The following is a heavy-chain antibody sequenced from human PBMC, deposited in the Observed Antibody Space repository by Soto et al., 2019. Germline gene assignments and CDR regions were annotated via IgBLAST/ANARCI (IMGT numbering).Heavy chain of an antibody. Sequence: SETLSLTCTVSGGSISSGGYYWSWIRQHPGKGLEWIGYIYYSGSTLYNPSLKSRVTISVDTSRKQFSLKLSSVTAADTAVYYCARDCSSTSCYIGWFDPWGQGTLVTVSS. CDR1: GGSISSGGYY. CDR3: ARDCSSTSCYIGWFDP. D-gene: IGHD2-2*02. J-gene: IGHJ5*02. CDR2: IYYSGST. V-gene: IGHV4-31*03.